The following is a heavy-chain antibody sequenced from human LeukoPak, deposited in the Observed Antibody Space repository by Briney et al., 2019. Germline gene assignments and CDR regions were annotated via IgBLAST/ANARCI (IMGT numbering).Heavy chain of an antibody. CDR1: GFTFSNYW. Sequence: PGGSLRLSCAASGFTFSNYWMHWVRQAPGKGLVWVSRLTSGETPTYADPVRGRFTVSRDNSRNTLYLQMNSLRDEDTAVYYCARSSDHAFDIWGQGTMVTVSS. CDR2: LTSGETP. J-gene: IGHJ3*02. CDR3: ARSSDHAFDI. V-gene: IGHV3-74*01.